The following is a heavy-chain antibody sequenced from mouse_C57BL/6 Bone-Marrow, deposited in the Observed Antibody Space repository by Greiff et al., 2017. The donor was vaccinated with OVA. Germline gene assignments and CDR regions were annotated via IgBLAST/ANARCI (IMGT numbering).Heavy chain of an antibody. V-gene: IGHV14-3*01. Sequence: EVKLVESVAELVRPGASVKLSCTASGFNIKNTYMHWVKQRPEQGLEWIGRIDPAHGNTKYAPKFQGKATITADTSSNTAYLQLSSLTSEDTAIYYCARSGNYLPPFAYWGQGTLVTVSA. CDR2: IDPAHGNT. D-gene: IGHD2-1*01. CDR3: ARSGNYLPPFAY. J-gene: IGHJ3*01. CDR1: GFNIKNTY.